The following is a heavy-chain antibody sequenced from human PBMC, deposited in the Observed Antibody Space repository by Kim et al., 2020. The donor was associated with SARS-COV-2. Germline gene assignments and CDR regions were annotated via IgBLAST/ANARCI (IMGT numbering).Heavy chain of an antibody. CDR1: GGSMSTYY. CDR3: ASEIAAACQPTCWFYP. V-gene: IGHV4-59*01. Sequence: SETLSLTCTVSGGSMSTYYWGWIRQPPGKGLEWIGYISYSGSTNYNPSRTIRVTISIDTSRNQFSLDLTSGTAGDTDVYSCASEIAAACQPTCWFYPWGQGTLVTVSS. CDR2: ISYSGST. D-gene: IGHD6-13*01. J-gene: IGHJ5*02.